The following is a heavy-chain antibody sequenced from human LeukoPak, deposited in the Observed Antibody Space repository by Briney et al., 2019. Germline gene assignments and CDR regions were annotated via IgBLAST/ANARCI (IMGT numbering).Heavy chain of an antibody. CDR2: IIPILGIA. Sequence: SVKVSCKASGGTFSSYAISWVRQAPGQGLEWMGRIIPILGIANYAQKFQGRVTITADKSTSTAYMELSSLRSEDTAVYYCARDDALVPGAMGYWGQGTLVTVSS. CDR3: ARDDALVPGAMGY. D-gene: IGHD2-2*01. J-gene: IGHJ4*02. V-gene: IGHV1-69*04. CDR1: GGTFSSYA.